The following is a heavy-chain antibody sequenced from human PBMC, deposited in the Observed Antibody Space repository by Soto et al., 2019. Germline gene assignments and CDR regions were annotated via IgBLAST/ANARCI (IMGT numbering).Heavy chain of an antibody. D-gene: IGHD3-3*02. J-gene: IGHJ4*02. Sequence: DVHLVQSGGGLVQPGESLSLSCVASGFTFNDYAMHWVRQTPGKGLEWVAAISSRGSSAYYADSVKGRFTISRDKSTKTLSLHMPTLRVENTAVYFGAKAFWDAAPCFTCESWGQGTPVALPP. V-gene: IGHV3-23*04. CDR3: AKAFWDAAPCFTCES. CDR1: GFTFNDYA. CDR2: ISSRGSSA.